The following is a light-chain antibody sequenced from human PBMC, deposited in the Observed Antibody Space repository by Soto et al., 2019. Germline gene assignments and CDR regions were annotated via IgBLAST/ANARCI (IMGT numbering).Light chain of an antibody. J-gene: IGKJ2*01. CDR1: QRVSSNY. Sequence: IALTQSPGTLSLSQGERATLSCRASQRVSSNYVAWYQHKPGQAPRLLIHGASIRPTGIPDRFSGSGSGTDFTLTITRLEPEHFAVYYCHQYGTLPYAFGQGTKLQIK. CDR3: HQYGTLPYA. CDR2: GAS. V-gene: IGKV3-20*01.